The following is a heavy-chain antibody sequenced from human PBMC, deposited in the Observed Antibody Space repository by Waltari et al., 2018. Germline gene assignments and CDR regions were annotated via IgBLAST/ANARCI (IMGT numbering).Heavy chain of an antibody. V-gene: IGHV4-39*07. CDR1: GGSISSSSYY. J-gene: IGHJ6*02. D-gene: IGHD5-18*01. Sequence: QLQLQESGPGLVKPSETLSLTCTVSGGSISSSSYYWGWIRQPPGKGLEWIGSIYYRGSTSSNPSLKSRVTISVATSKNQFSLKLSSVTAADTAVYYCARDTADYYYYGMDVWGQGTTVTVSS. CDR2: IYYRGST. CDR3: ARDTADYYYYGMDV.